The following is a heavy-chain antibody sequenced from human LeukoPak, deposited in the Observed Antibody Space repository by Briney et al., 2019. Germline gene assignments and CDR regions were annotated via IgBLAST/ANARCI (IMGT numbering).Heavy chain of an antibody. Sequence: ASVEVSCKASGYTFTDYYMHWVRQAPGQGLEWMGWINPNSGGTNYAQKFQGRVTMTRDTSISTAYMELSRLRSDDTAVYYCARVSDYYDSSGYYYYYMDVWGKGTTVTVSS. D-gene: IGHD3-22*01. J-gene: IGHJ6*03. V-gene: IGHV1-2*02. CDR3: ARVSDYYDSSGYYYYYMDV. CDR2: INPNSGGT. CDR1: GYTFTDYY.